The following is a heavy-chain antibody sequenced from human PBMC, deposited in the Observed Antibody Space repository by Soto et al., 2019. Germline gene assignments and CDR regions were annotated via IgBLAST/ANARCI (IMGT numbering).Heavy chain of an antibody. CDR2: IDWDDDK. D-gene: IGHD2-2*01. J-gene: IGHJ6*02. V-gene: IGHV2-70*01. CDR1: GFSLSTSGMC. CDR3: ARIRLVPAASYSYYYAMDV. Sequence: SGPTLVNPTQTLTLTCTFSGFSLSTSGMCVSWIRQPPGKALEWLALIDWDDDKYYSTSLKTRLTISKDTSKNQVVLTMTNMDPVDTATYYCARIRLVPAASYSYYYAMDVWGQGTTVTVSS.